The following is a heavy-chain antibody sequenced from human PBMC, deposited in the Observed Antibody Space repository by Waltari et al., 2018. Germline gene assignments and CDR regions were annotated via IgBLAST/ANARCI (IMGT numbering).Heavy chain of an antibody. CDR3: ARGSSSSSPFYFDY. V-gene: IGHV4-31*01. J-gene: IGHJ4*02. D-gene: IGHD6-6*01. CDR1: GGSISSGGYY. Sequence: QVQLQESGPGLVKPSQTLSLTCTVSGGSISSGGYYWSWIRQHPGKGLEWIGYIYYSGRTYYNPSLKSLVTISVDTSKNQFSLKLSSVTAADTAVYYCARGSSSSSPFYFDYWGQGTLVTVSS. CDR2: IYYSGRT.